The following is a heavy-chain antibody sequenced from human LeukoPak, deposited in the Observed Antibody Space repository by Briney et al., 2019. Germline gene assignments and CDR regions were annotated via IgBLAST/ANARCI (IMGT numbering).Heavy chain of an antibody. J-gene: IGHJ5*02. CDR2: IYTSEST. D-gene: IGHD6-19*01. CDR1: GGSISSYY. V-gene: IGHV4-4*07. Sequence: SETLSLTCTVSGGSISSYYWSWIRQPAGKGLEWIGRIYTSESTNYNPSLKSRVTMSVDTSKNQFSLRVTSVTAADTAVYYCARRGAWLSWFDPWGQGTLVTVSS. CDR3: ARRGAWLSWFDP.